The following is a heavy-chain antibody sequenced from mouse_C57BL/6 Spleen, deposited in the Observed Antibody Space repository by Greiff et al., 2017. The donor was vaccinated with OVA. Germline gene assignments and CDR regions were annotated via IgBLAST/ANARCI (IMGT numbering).Heavy chain of an antibody. D-gene: IGHD1-1*01. CDR1: GFTFSSYA. CDR3: ARDYYGSPWFAY. J-gene: IGHJ3*01. Sequence: EVQGVESGGGLVKPGGSLKLSCAASGFTFSSYAMSWVRQTPEKRLEWVATISDGGSYTYYPDNVQGRFTISRDNAKNNLYLQMSHLKSEDTAMYYCARDYYGSPWFAYWGQGTLVTVSA. V-gene: IGHV5-4*01. CDR2: ISDGGSYT.